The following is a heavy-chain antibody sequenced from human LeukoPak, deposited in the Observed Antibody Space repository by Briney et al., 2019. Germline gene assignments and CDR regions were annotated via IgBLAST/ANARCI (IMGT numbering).Heavy chain of an antibody. CDR1: GFTFSSYT. CDR2: ISFHGSNK. CDR3: AKDGSEECCSGGSCYWLFDY. D-gene: IGHD2-15*01. V-gene: IGHV3-30*18. J-gene: IGHJ4*02. Sequence: GSLRLSCAASGFTFSSYTMSWVRQAPGKGLEWVALISFHGSNKYYADSVKGRFTISRDNSKNTLYLQMNSLRTEDTAVYFCAKDGSEECCSGGSCYWLFDYWGQGTLVTVSS.